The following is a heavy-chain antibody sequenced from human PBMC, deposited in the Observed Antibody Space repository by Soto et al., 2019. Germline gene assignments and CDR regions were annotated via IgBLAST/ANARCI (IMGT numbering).Heavy chain of an antibody. V-gene: IGHV4-59*01. CDR2: IYYSGST. D-gene: IGHD6-19*01. CDR3: ARGSRTGGHIAV. Sequence: SETLSLTCTVSGGSISSYYWSWIRQPPGKGLEWIGYIYYSGSTNYNPSLKSRVTISVDTSKNQFSLKLSSVTAADTAVYYCARGSRTGGHIAVWGQGTLVTVSS. J-gene: IGHJ4*02. CDR1: GGSISSYY.